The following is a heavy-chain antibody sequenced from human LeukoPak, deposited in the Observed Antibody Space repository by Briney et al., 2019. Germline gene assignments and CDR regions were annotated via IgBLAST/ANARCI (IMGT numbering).Heavy chain of an antibody. Sequence: GGSLRLSCAASGFTFSHHGMNWVRQAPGKGLEWVSGVGPSGARTYYADSVKGRFTVSRDNFKNMVFLQMNSLRAEDTAMYYCAKDDAYLQYADWGQGTLVTVSS. CDR3: AKDDAYLQYAD. CDR1: GFTFSHHG. CDR2: VGPSGART. D-gene: IGHD5-24*01. V-gene: IGHV3-23*01. J-gene: IGHJ4*02.